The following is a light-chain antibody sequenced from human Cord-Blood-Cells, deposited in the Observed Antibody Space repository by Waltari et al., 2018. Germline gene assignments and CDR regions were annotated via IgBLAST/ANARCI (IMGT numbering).Light chain of an antibody. CDR3: QQRSNWPSFT. J-gene: IGKJ3*01. Sequence: EIVLTQSPATLSLSPGERATLSCRASQSVSSYLAWYQQKPGQASRLLIYDVSNRATGIPARFSGSGSGTDFTLTISSLEPEDFAVYYCQQRSNWPSFTFGPGTKVDIK. V-gene: IGKV3-11*01. CDR1: QSVSSY. CDR2: DVS.